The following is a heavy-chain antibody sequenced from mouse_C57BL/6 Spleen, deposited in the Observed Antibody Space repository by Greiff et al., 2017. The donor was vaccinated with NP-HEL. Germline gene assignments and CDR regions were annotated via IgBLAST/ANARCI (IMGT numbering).Heavy chain of an antibody. CDR3: ARGDYFAY. Sequence: EVKVVESEGGLVQPGSSMKLSCTASGFTFSDYYMAWVRQVPEKGLEWVANINYDGSSTYYLDSLKSRFIISRDNAKNILYLQMSSLKSEDTATYYCARGDYFAYWGQGTLVTVSA. CDR1: GFTFSDYY. J-gene: IGHJ3*01. D-gene: IGHD1-1*02. CDR2: INYDGSST. V-gene: IGHV5-16*01.